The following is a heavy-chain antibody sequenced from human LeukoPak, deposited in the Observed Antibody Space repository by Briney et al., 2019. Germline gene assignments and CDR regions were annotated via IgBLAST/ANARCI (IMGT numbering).Heavy chain of an antibody. J-gene: IGHJ6*02. CDR3: AREAWVSGDPKYRYYGIDV. CDR2: IDYSGST. D-gene: IGHD4-17*01. CDR1: GGSVSNDNHC. V-gene: IGHV4-61*01. Sequence: SETLSLTCTVSGGSVSNDNHCWSWIRQPPGKGLEWIGYIDYSGSTNYTPSLKSRDTISVDTSKNQFSLKLSSVTAADTALYYCAREAWVSGDPKYRYYGIDVWGQGTTVTVSS.